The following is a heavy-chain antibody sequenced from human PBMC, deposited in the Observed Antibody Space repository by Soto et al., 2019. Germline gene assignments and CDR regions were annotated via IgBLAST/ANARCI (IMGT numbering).Heavy chain of an antibody. D-gene: IGHD2-21*02. V-gene: IGHV3-30*18. Sequence: GGSLRLSCAASGFPFSSYGMHWVRQAPGKGLKWVALISHDGNKEFYADSVKGRFTVSRDNSRNTLYLQMNSLRAEDTAVYYCAKVAQGDPLISDYGMDVWGQGTTVTVSS. J-gene: IGHJ6*02. CDR3: AKVAQGDPLISDYGMDV. CDR1: GFPFSSYG. CDR2: ISHDGNKE.